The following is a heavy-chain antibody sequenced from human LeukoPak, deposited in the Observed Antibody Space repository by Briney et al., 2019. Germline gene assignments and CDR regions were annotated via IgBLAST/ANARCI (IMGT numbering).Heavy chain of an antibody. CDR2: ISAYNGHT. J-gene: IGHJ4*02. Sequence: ASVKVSCKASGYTFTSYGISWVRQAPGQGLEWMGWISAYNGHTNYEQKVQGRVTMTTDTSTSTAYMELRSLRSDDTAVYYCARVFTISSGWYRSFDYWGQGTLVTVSS. CDR1: GYTFTSYG. V-gene: IGHV1-18*01. D-gene: IGHD6-19*01. CDR3: ARVFTISSGWYRSFDY.